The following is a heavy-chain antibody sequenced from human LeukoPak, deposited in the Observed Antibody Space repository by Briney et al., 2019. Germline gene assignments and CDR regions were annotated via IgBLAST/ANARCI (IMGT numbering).Heavy chain of an antibody. V-gene: IGHV4-59*08. CDR3: ARRNSSGWTDVYYYGMDD. CDR1: GGSISSYY. J-gene: IGHJ6*02. D-gene: IGHD6-19*01. Sequence: SETLSLTCTVSGGSISSYYWSWIRQPPGKGLEWIGYIYYSGSTNYNPSLKSRVTISVDTSKNQFSLKLSSVTAADTAVYYCARRNSSGWTDVYYYGMDDWGQGTMVTVSS. CDR2: IYYSGST.